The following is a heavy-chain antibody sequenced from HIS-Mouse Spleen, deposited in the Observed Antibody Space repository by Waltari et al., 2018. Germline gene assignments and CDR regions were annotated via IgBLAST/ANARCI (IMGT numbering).Heavy chain of an antibody. V-gene: IGHV4-39*07. CDR3: AREIPYSSSWYDWYFDL. CDR1: GGSISSSSYY. CDR2: IYYGGST. D-gene: IGHD6-13*01. J-gene: IGHJ2*01. Sequence: QLQLQESGPGLVKPSETLSLTCTVPGGSISSSSYYWGWIRQPPGKGLEGMGSIYYGGSTYYNPSLKSRVTISVDTSKNQFSLKLSSVTAADTAVYYCAREIPYSSSWYDWYFDLWGRGTLVTVSS.